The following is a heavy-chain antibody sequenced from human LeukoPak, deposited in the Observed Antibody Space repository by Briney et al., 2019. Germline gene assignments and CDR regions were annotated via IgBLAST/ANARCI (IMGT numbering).Heavy chain of an antibody. CDR3: AKKSRGSGSYYGDY. D-gene: IGHD3-10*01. V-gene: IGHV3-74*01. Sequence: GGSLRLSCSASGFTFSTYWMHWVRQAPGKGLVWVSRISSDGINTNYADSVKGRFTISRDNAKNTLYLQMNSLRAEDTAVYYCAKKSRGSGSYYGDYWGQGILVTVSS. J-gene: IGHJ4*02. CDR1: GFTFSTYW. CDR2: ISSDGINT.